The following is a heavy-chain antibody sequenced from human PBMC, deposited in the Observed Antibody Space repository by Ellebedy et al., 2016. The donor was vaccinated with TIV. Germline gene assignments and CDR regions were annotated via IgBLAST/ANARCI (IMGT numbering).Heavy chain of an antibody. D-gene: IGHD5-24*01. J-gene: IGHJ4*02. CDR2: ISGSGGST. CDR1: GFIFSSYT. CDR3: AKSRWLKPDYDY. V-gene: IGHV3-23*01. Sequence: PGGSLRLSCEASGFIFSSYTMNWVRQAPGKGLEWVSSISGSGGSTYYADSVKGRFTISRDNSKNTLYLEMNSLRAEDTAVYYCAKSRWLKPDYDYWGQGTLVTVSS.